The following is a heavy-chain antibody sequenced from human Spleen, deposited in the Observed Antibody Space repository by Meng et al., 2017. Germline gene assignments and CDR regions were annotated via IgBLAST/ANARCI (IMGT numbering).Heavy chain of an antibody. J-gene: IGHJ4*02. Sequence: QVQLQQWGAGLLKPSETLSLTCAVYGGSFSGYYWSWIRQPPGKGLEWIGEINHSGSTNYNPSLKSRVTISVDTSKNQFSLKLSSVTAADTAVYYCGGSSGYPTDYWGQGTLVTVSS. V-gene: IGHV4-34*01. CDR1: GGSFSGYY. CDR3: GGSSGYPTDY. CDR2: INHSGST. D-gene: IGHD3-22*01.